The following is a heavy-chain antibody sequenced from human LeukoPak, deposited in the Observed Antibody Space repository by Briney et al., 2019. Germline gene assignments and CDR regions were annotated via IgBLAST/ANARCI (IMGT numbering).Heavy chain of an antibody. D-gene: IGHD2-15*01. CDR3: AREPRGYCSGGSCPYYYYYYMDV. CDR1: GFTVSTYG. J-gene: IGHJ6*03. V-gene: IGHV3-30*02. Sequence: PGGSLRLSCAASGFTVSTYGMHWVRQAPGKVLEWVAFIRYDGSNRYYADSVKGRFTISRDNAKNTLYLQMNSLRAEDTAVYYCAREPRGYCSGGSCPYYYYYYMDVWGKGTTVTISS. CDR2: IRYDGSNR.